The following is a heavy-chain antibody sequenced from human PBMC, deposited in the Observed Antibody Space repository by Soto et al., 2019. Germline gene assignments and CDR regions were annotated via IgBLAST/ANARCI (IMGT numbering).Heavy chain of an antibody. D-gene: IGHD3-10*01. V-gene: IGHV3-23*01. CDR2: ISGSGGST. CDR3: AKVLLSLPPLDY. J-gene: IGHJ4*02. Sequence: GGSLRLSCAASGFTFSSYAMSWVRQAPGKGLAWVSAISGSGGSTYYADSVKGRFTISRANSKNTLYLQMNSLRAEDTAVSYSAKVLLSLPPLDYSGQGTLVTVSS. CDR1: GFTFSSYA.